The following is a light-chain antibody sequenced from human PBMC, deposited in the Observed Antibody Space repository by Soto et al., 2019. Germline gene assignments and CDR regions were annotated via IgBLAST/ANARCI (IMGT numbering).Light chain of an antibody. CDR2: HVT. V-gene: IGLV2-8*01. Sequence: QSALTQPPSASGSPGQSVTISCTGASSDIGSYNVVSWYQQHPEKAPKLLISHVTQRPSGVPDRFSGSKSGNTAYLTVSGLMAEYEAEYYFTSYAGSKFPVVFGGGTKLTVL. CDR3: TSYAGSKFPVV. J-gene: IGLJ2*01. CDR1: SSDIGSYNV.